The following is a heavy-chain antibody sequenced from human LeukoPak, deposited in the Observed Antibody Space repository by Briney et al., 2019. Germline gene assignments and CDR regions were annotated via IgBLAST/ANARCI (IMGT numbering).Heavy chain of an antibody. Sequence: GGSLRLSCAASGFTFSSYWMSWVRQAPGKGLEWVANIKQDGSEKYYVDSVKGRFTISRDNSKNTLYLQMNSLRAEDTAVYYCAKISTLRFLEWLSADFGYWGQGTLVTVSS. CDR1: GFTFSSYW. V-gene: IGHV3-7*03. J-gene: IGHJ4*02. CDR3: AKISTLRFLEWLSADFGY. D-gene: IGHD3-3*01. CDR2: IKQDGSEK.